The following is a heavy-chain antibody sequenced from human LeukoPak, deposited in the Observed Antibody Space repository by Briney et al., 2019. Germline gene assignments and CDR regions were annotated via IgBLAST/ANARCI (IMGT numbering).Heavy chain of an antibody. CDR3: ARDLGGSGSYPYFDY. V-gene: IGHV4-31*03. D-gene: IGHD3-10*01. CDR1: GGSISSGGYY. CDR2: IYYSGST. J-gene: IGHJ4*02. Sequence: SETLSLTCTVSGGSISSGGYYRSWIRQHPGKGLEWIGYIYYSGSTYYNPSLKSRVTISVDTSKNQFSLKLSSVTAADTAVYYCARDLGGSGSYPYFDYWGQGTLVTVSS.